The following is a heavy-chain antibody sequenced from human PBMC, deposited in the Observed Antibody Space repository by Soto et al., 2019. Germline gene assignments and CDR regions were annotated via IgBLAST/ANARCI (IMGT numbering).Heavy chain of an antibody. CDR2: IWYDGSNK. CDR3: ARDTIAVAGTYYYYYGMDV. D-gene: IGHD6-19*01. J-gene: IGHJ6*02. CDR1: GFTFSSYG. V-gene: IGHV3-33*01. Sequence: QVQLVESGGGVVQPGRSLRLSCAASGFTFSSYGMHWVRQAPGKGLEWVAVIWYDGSNKYYADSVKGRFTISRDNSKNTLYLQMNSLRAEDTAVYYCARDTIAVAGTYYYYYGMDVWGQGTTVTVSS.